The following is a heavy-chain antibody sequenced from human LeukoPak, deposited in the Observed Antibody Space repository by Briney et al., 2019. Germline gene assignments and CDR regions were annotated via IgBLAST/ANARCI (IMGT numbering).Heavy chain of an antibody. J-gene: IGHJ4*02. CDR3: ARVRRYYDSSGYSY. CDR2: INPNSGGT. Sequence: ASVKVSCKASGYTFTGYYMHWVRQAPGQGLEWMGWINPNSGGTNYAQKFQGRVTMTRDTSISTAYMELSRLRSDDTAVYYCARVRRYYDSSGYSYWGQGTLVTVSS. D-gene: IGHD3-22*01. V-gene: IGHV1-2*02. CDR1: GYTFTGYY.